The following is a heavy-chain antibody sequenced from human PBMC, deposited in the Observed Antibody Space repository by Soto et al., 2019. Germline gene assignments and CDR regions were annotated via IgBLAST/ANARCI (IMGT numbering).Heavy chain of an antibody. CDR3: ARDGGGDSYTYGMDV. V-gene: IGHV3-11*01. J-gene: IGHJ6*02. Sequence: PGGSLRLSCAASGFTLSDYYMNWIRQAPGKGLEWVSYISSAGTTIYYRESVKGRFTISRDNAKNSLYLQMNSLRAEDSAVYYCARDGGGDSYTYGMDVWGQGTTVTVS. D-gene: IGHD5-18*01. CDR2: ISSAGTTI. CDR1: GFTLSDYY.